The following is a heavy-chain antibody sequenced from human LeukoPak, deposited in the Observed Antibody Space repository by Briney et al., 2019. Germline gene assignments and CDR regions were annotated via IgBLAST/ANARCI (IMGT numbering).Heavy chain of an antibody. Sequence: GSLRLSCAASGFTVSSNYMSWVRQAPGKGLEWVSVIYSGGSTYYADSVKGRFTISRDNSKNTLYLQMNSLRAEDTAVYYCAREYRHFYCSSTSCYSSSWFDPWGQGTLVTVSS. J-gene: IGHJ5*02. V-gene: IGHV3-53*01. CDR3: AREYRHFYCSSTSCYSSSWFDP. CDR2: IYSGGST. D-gene: IGHD2-2*02. CDR1: GFTVSSNY.